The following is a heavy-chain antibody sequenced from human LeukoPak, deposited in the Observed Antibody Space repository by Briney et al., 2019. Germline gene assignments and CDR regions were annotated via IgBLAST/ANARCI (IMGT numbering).Heavy chain of an antibody. CDR2: ISDGDST. CDR3: AKVKTTVLDYFDY. Sequence: GSLRLSCAASGFTVNSNYMSWVRQAPGKGLEWVSVISDGDSTYYADSVKGRFTISRDNSKNTLYLQMNSLRAEDTAVYYCAKVKTTVLDYFDYWGQGTLVTVSS. CDR1: GFTVNSNY. J-gene: IGHJ4*02. V-gene: IGHV3-53*01. D-gene: IGHD4-11*01.